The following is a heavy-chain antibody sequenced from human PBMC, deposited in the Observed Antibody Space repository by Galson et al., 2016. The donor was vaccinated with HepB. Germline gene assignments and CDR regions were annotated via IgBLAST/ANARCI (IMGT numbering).Heavy chain of an antibody. J-gene: IGHJ4*02. V-gene: IGHV3-7*01. CDR1: GFTFSRHW. CDR2: IKQDGSER. Sequence: LRLSCAASGFTFSRHWMSWVRQAPGKGLQWVASIKQDGSERYNLGSVKGRFTISRDNARNSLYLQINSLRDEDTAVYYCARGPDYGADVGCLDFWGQGTLVTVSS. CDR3: ARGPDYGADVGCLDF. D-gene: IGHD3-16*01.